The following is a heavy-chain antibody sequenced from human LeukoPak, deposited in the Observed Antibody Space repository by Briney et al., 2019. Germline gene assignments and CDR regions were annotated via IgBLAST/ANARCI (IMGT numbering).Heavy chain of an antibody. CDR1: GGTFSSYA. CDR2: INPSGGST. D-gene: IGHD3-10*01. V-gene: IGHV1-46*01. CDR3: ARSVPYGSGSYYFPFDP. Sequence: ASVKVSCKASGGTFSSYAISWVRQAPGQGLEWMGIINPSGGSTSYAQKFQGRVTMTRDTSTSTVYMELSSLRSEDTAVYYCARSVPYGSGSYYFPFDPWGQGTLVTVSS. J-gene: IGHJ5*02.